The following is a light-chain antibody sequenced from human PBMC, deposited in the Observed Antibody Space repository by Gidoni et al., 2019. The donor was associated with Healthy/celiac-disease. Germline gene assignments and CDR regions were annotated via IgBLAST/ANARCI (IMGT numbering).Light chain of an antibody. CDR1: SSDVGGYNY. CDR2: DVS. Sequence: QSALTQPASVSGSPGQAITISCTGTSSDVGGYNYVSCYQQHPGKAHKLMIYDVSNRPSGVSKRFSGSKSGNTASLTISGLQAEDEADYYCSSYTSSSTWVFGGGTKLTV. CDR3: SSYTSSSTWV. J-gene: IGLJ3*02. V-gene: IGLV2-14*03.